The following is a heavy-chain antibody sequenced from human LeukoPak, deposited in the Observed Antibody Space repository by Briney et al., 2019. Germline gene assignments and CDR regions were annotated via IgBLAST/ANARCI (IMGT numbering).Heavy chain of an antibody. J-gene: IGHJ4*02. D-gene: IGHD2-15*01. CDR1: GLAFSAYK. Sequence: GGSLRLPCAASGLAFSAYKMHWVRQAPRKGLVWVSRISTDGYTTDYADFVQGRFTASRDNTKNTWSLEMNSLRAEDTAVYYCVVGGSPGYWGQGTLVTVSS. CDR3: VVGGSPGY. V-gene: IGHV3-74*01. CDR2: ISTDGYTT.